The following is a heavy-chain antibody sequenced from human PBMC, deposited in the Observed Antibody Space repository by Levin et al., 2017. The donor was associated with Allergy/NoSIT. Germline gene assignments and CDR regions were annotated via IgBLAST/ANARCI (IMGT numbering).Heavy chain of an antibody. V-gene: IGHV4-59*08. Sequence: SETLSLTCTVSGGSISSYYWSWIRQPPGKGLEWIGYIYYSGSTNYNPSLKSRVTISVDTSKNQSSLKLSSVTAADTAVYYCARTSGSYYVDWFDPWGQGTLVTVSS. CDR1: GGSISSYY. D-gene: IGHD1-26*01. CDR2: IYYSGST. J-gene: IGHJ5*02. CDR3: ARTSGSYYVDWFDP.